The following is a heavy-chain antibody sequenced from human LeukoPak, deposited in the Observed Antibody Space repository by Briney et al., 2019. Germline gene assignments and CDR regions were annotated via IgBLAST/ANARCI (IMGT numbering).Heavy chain of an antibody. Sequence: GGSLRLSCAASGFTFSSYWMHWVRQAPGKGLVWVSRINSDGSSTSYADSVKGRFTISRDNAKNTLYLQMNSLRAEDTAVYYCARAPITIFGVVNHWGQGTLVTVSS. J-gene: IGHJ5*02. CDR1: GFTFSSYW. D-gene: IGHD3-3*01. V-gene: IGHV3-74*01. CDR3: ARAPITIFGVVNH. CDR2: INSDGSST.